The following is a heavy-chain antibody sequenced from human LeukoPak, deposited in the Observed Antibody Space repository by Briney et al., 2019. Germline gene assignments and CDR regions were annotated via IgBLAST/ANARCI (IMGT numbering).Heavy chain of an antibody. V-gene: IGHV1-18*01. CDR1: GYSFTNYG. D-gene: IGHD2-2*01. J-gene: IGHJ3*02. CDR3: ARSGFQYCSSSCVAFDI. Sequence: ASVKVSCKASGYSFTNYGISWVQQAPGQGLEWMGWISVYNGNTNYAEKLQGRVTMSTDTSTSTAYMELRSLRSDDTAVYYCARSGFQYCSSSCVAFDIWGQGTMVTVSS. CDR2: ISVYNGNT.